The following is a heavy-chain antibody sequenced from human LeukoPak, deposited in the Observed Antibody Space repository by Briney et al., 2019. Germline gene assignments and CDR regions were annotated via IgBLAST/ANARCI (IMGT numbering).Heavy chain of an antibody. J-gene: IGHJ6*03. CDR1: GYTFTGYY. D-gene: IGHD6-19*01. V-gene: IGHV7-4-1*02. CDR3: ARRAVAGNYYYYYYMDV. CDR2: INTNTGDP. Sequence: GASVKVSCKASGYTFTGYYMHWVRQAPGQGLEWMGWINTNTGDPTYAQGFTGRFVFSLDTSVSTAYLQISSLKAEDTAVYYCARRAVAGNYYYYYYMDVWGKGTTVTVSS.